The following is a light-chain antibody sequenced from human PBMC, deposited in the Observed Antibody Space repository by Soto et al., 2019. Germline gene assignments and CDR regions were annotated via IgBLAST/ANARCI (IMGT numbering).Light chain of an antibody. Sequence: ALTQPASVSGSPGQSITISCTGASSDVGAYNYVSWYQQHPGKAPKLMISEVSNRPSGVSNRFSGSKSGNTASLTISGLQAEDEADYFCSSYTSSSTLYVFGTGTKVTVL. V-gene: IGLV2-14*01. J-gene: IGLJ1*01. CDR3: SSYTSSSTLYV. CDR2: EVS. CDR1: SSDVGAYNY.